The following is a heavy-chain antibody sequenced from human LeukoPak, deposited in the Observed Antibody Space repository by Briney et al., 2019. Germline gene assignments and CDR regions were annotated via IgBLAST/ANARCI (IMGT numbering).Heavy chain of an antibody. D-gene: IGHD7-27*01. CDR3: ALGSGSFVRGH. CDR2: VNPNSGDT. CDR1: GYTFTSYY. Sequence: ASVKVSCKASGYTFTSYYIHWVRQAPGQGLEWLGYVNPNSGDTKYAQTLHGRVTMTRDTSITTAYMELSRLQSDDTAVYYCALGSGSFVRGHWGQGTLVTVSS. V-gene: IGHV1-2*02. J-gene: IGHJ4*02.